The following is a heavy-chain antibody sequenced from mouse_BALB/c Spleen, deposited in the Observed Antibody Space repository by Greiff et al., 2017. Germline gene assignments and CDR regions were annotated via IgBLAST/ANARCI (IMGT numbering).Heavy chain of an antibody. V-gene: IGHV5-12-2*01. D-gene: IGHD2-2*01. J-gene: IGHJ3*01. CDR2: ISNGGGST. CDR3: ARHEVNRWFAY. CDR1: GFTFSSYT. Sequence: EVMLVESGGGLVQPGGSLKLSCAASGFTFSSYTMSWVRQTPEKRLEWVAYISNGGGSTYYPDTVKGRFTISRDNAKNTLYLQMSSLKSEDTAMYYCARHEVNRWFAYWGQGTLVTVSA.